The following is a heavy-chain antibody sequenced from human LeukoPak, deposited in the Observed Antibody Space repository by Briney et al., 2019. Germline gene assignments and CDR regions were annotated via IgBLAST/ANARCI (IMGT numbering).Heavy chain of an antibody. V-gene: IGHV3-13*04. D-gene: IGHD1-26*01. Sequence: GGSLRLSCAASGFTLSPYDMHWVRRATGKGLEWVSAIGPGGDTYYRGSVQGRFTISRENAKNSLYLQMNSLRAGDTAVYYCVRATSGFDLWGRGTLVTVSS. CDR2: IGPGGDT. CDR3: VRATSGFDL. CDR1: GFTLSPYD. J-gene: IGHJ2*01.